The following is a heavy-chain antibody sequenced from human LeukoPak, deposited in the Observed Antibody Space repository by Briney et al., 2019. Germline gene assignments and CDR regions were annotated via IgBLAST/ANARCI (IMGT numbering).Heavy chain of an antibody. CDR1: GYTFTGYY. V-gene: IGHV1-2*02. CDR2: INPNSGGT. Sequence: GASVKVSCKASGYTFTGYYMHWVRQAPGQGLEWMGWINPNSGGTNYAQKFQGRVTMTRDTSTSTLYMELSSLKSEDTAVYYCARGSSRSPRDAFDIWGQGTMVTVSS. CDR3: ARGSSRSPRDAFDI. J-gene: IGHJ3*02.